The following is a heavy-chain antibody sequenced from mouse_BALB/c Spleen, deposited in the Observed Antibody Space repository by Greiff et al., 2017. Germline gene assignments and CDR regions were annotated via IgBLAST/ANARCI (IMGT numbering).Heavy chain of an antibody. CDR1: GFTFNTYA. J-gene: IGHJ3*01. V-gene: IGHV10-3*03. CDR2: IRSKSNNYAT. D-gene: IGHD1-1*01. CDR3: VRENYGSPFAY. Sequence: EVMLVESGGGLVQPKGSLKLSCAASGFTFNTYAMHWVCQAPGKGLEWVARIRSKSNNYATYYADSVKDRFTISRDDSQSMLYLQMNNLKTEDTAMYYCVRENYGSPFAYWGQGTLVTVSA.